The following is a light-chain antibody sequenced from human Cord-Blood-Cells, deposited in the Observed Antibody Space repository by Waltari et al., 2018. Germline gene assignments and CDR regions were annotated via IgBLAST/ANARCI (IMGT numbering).Light chain of an antibody. J-gene: IGKJ2*01. CDR2: AAS. CDR1: QRISSS. V-gene: IGKV1-39*01. CDR3: QQSYSTPYT. Sequence: DIQMTKSPSSLSASVGDRVTITCRASQRISSSLNWYQQKPGKAPKLLIYAASSLQSGFPSRFSGSGAGTDVTLTSSILQPEDFATYYCQQSYSTPYTVGQGTKLEIK.